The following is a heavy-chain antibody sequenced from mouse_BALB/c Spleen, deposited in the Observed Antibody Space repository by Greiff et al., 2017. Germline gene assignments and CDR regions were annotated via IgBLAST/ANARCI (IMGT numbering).Heavy chain of an antibody. CDR3: ARWGTWDFDY. CDR2: IYPGNVNT. V-gene: IGHV1S56*01. CDR1: GYTFTSYY. Sequence: QVQLQQSGPELVKPGASVRISCKASGYTFTSYYIHWVKQRPGQGLEWIGWIYPGNVNTKYNEKFKGKATLTADKSSSTAYMQLSSLTSEDSAVYFCARWGTWDFDYWGQGTTLTVSS. J-gene: IGHJ2*01.